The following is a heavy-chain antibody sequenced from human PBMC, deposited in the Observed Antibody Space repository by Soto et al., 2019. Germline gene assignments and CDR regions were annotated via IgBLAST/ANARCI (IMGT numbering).Heavy chain of an antibody. Sequence: ASVKVSCKASGFNFSDYSLHWVRQVPGQGLEWMGKINPQSGSSSSSQKFKDKVVMTRDMSANTVYMDLRSLTSEDTALYYCARDAIPFWPRYYVDNWGQGTLVTVS. D-gene: IGHD2-21*01. CDR1: GFNFSDYS. V-gene: IGHV1-46*01. CDR3: ARDAIPFWPRYYVDN. J-gene: IGHJ4*02. CDR2: INPQSGSS.